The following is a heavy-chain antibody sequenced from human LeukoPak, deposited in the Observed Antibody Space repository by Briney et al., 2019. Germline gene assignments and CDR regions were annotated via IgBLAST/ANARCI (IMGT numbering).Heavy chain of an antibody. J-gene: IGHJ6*03. CDR3: ARSGYMDV. CDR2: MNPDTGNT. CDR1: GYTFTDHD. V-gene: IGHV1-8*01. Sequence: ASVKVSCKASGYTFTDHDINWVRQAAGQGLEWVGWMNPDTGNTGYAQKFQGRVTMTRNTSITTAYMELSSLRSEDTAVYYCARSGYMDVWGKGTTVTVSS.